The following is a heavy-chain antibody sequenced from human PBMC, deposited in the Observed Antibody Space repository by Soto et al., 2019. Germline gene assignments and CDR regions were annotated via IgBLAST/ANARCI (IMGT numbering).Heavy chain of an antibody. CDR2: IKQDGTEK. D-gene: IGHD5-12*01. J-gene: IGHJ4*02. V-gene: IGHV3-7*01. CDR1: GFTFSNYW. CDR3: ASVAI. Sequence: EVQLVESGGGLVQPGGSLRLSCAASGFTFSNYWMSWVRQAPGKGLEWVASIKQDGTEKNYVDSVRGRFTISRDNAKNSLDLQMNSLTAEDTAVYYCASVAIWGQGTLVTVSS.